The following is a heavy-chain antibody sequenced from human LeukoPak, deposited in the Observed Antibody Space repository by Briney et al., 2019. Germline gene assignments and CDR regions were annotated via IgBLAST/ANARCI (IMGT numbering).Heavy chain of an antibody. V-gene: IGHV4-59*01. CDR2: IYYSGST. CDR3: GRRRFLDAFDI. J-gene: IGHJ3*02. Sequence: SETLSLTCTVSGGSISSYYWSWIRQPPGKGLEWIGYIYYSGSTKYKPSLKSRVTISVDTSKNQFSLKLSSVTAADTAVYYCGRRRFLDAFDIWGQGTMVTVSS. D-gene: IGHD3-3*01. CDR1: GGSISSYY.